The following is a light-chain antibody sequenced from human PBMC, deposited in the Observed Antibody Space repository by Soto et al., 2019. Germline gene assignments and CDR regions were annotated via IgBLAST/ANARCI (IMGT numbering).Light chain of an antibody. J-gene: IGKJ1*01. CDR1: QGISNY. V-gene: IGKV1-27*01. Sequence: DIQMTQSPASLSASVGDRVTITCRATQGISNYLAWYQQKPGKVPKLLIYAASTLQSGVPSRFSGSGSGTDFTLTIRSLQPEDVANYYCQKYNSAPCTFGQGTKVEI. CDR2: AAS. CDR3: QKYNSAPCT.